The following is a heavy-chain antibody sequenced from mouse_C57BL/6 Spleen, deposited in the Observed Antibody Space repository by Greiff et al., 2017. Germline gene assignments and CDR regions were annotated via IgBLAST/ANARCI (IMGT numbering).Heavy chain of an antibody. CDR1: GYTFTSSW. Sequence: QVQLQQPGAELVKPGASVKLSCKASGYTFTSSWMHWVKQRPGQGLEWIGMIHPNSGSTNYNEKFQSKATLTADKSSSTAYMQLSSLRCEDSAVDDCARGEWMGDGSSYDARDYWGQGTSVTVSS. D-gene: IGHD1-1*01. J-gene: IGHJ4*01. CDR2: IHPNSGST. CDR3: ARGEWMGDGSSYDARDY. V-gene: IGHV1-64*01.